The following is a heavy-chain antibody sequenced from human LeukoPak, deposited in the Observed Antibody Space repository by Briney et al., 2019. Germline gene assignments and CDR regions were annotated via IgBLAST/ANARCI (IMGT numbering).Heavy chain of an antibody. D-gene: IGHD6-6*01. V-gene: IGHV1-8*02. CDR3: AGFSSSAAEIFDY. J-gene: IGHJ4*02. CDR1: GYTFTGYY. CDR2: MNPNSGNT. Sequence: ASVKVSCKASGYTFTGYYMHWVRQATGQGLEWMGWMNPNSGNTGYAQKFQGRVTMTRNTSISTAYMELSSLRSEDTAVYYCAGFSSSAAEIFDYWGQGTLVTVSS.